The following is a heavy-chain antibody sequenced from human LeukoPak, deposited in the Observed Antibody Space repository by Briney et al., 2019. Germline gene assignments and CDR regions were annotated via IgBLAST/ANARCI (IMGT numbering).Heavy chain of an antibody. CDR2: IRYDGSNK. V-gene: IGHV3-30*02. CDR1: GFTFSSYG. J-gene: IGHJ4*02. Sequence: PGGSLRLSCAASGFTFSSYGMHWARQAPGKGLEWVAFIRYDGSNKYYADSVKGRFTISRDNSKNTLYLQMNSLRAEDTAVYYCARDLQPSLVGATWFDYWGQGTLVTVSS. CDR3: ARDLQPSLVGATWFDY. D-gene: IGHD1-26*01.